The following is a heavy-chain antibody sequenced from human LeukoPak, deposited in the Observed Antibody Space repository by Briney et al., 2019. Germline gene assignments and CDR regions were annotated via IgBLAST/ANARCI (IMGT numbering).Heavy chain of an antibody. V-gene: IGHV1-58*02. Sequence: ASVKVTCKAPGFTFSSPTIQCVRQARGQRLEWIGWIVVGSGYTSYAQKFQERVSITRDMSTSTAYMELSSLRSEDTAVYYCATVRGLTDPLDYWGQGTLVSVSS. J-gene: IGHJ4*02. CDR3: ATVRGLTDPLDY. CDR1: GFTFSSPT. D-gene: IGHD3-10*01. CDR2: IVVGSGYT.